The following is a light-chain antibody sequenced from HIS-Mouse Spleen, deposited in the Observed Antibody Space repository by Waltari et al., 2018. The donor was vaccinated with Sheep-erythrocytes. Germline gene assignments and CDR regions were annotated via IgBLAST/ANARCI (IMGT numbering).Light chain of an antibody. J-gene: IGLJ1*01. CDR3: CSYAGSYNHV. V-gene: IGLV2-11*01. CDR1: SSDVAGYTS. CDR2: DVS. Sequence: QSALTQPRSVSGSPGQSVTISCTGPSSDVAGYTSVSWYQHHPAKAPKLMIYDVSKRPSGVPDRFSGSKSGNTASLTISGLQAEDEADYYCCSYAGSYNHVFATGTKVTVL.